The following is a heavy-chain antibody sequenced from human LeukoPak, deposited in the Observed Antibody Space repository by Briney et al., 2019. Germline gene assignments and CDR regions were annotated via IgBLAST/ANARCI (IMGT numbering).Heavy chain of an antibody. Sequence: PGGSLRLSCAASGFTFSSYNMNWVRQAPGKGLEWVSSISSSSSYIYYADSVKGRFTISRDNAKNSLYLQMNSLRAEDTAFYYCARLGTIYCSTTSCHSQFDYWGQGTLVTVSS. CDR2: ISSSSSYI. V-gene: IGHV3-21*04. CDR1: GFTFSSYN. J-gene: IGHJ4*02. CDR3: ARLGTIYCSTTSCHSQFDY. D-gene: IGHD2-2*01.